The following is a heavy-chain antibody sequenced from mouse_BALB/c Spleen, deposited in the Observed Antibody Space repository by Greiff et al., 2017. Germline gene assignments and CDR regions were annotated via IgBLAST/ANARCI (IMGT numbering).Heavy chain of an antibody. Sequence: QVQLQQSGAELVKPGASVKLSCKASGYTFTSYYMYWVKQRPGQGLEWIGEINPSNGGTNFNEKFKSKATLTVDKSSSTAYMQISSLTSEDSAVYYCTRGNYAMDYWGQGTSVTVSS. J-gene: IGHJ4*01. CDR1: GYTFTSYY. CDR3: TRGNYAMDY. V-gene: IGHV1S81*02. CDR2: INPSNGGT.